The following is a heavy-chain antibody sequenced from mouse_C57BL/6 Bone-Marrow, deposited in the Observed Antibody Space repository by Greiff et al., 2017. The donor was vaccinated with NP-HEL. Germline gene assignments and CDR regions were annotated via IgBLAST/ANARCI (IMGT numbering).Heavy chain of an antibody. CDR2: INPYNGDT. D-gene: IGHD2-1*01. Sequence: EVKLQESGPELVKPGDSVKISCKASGYSFTGYFMNWVMQSHGKSLEWIGRINPYNGDTFYNQKFKGKATLTVDKSSSTAHMELRSLTSEDSAVYYCARYYGNYSWFAYWGQGTLVTVSA. CDR1: GYSFTGYF. J-gene: IGHJ3*01. CDR3: ARYYGNYSWFAY. V-gene: IGHV1-20*01.